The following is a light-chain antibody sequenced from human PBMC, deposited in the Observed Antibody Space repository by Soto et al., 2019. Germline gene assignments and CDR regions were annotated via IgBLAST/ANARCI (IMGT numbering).Light chain of an antibody. CDR3: QQYDNLPPLT. CDR2: DAS. J-gene: IGKJ4*01. V-gene: IGKV1-33*01. Sequence: DIQMTQSPSTLYASVGDTVTVTCRASQSVSGWLSWYQQKPGEAPKLLIYDASNLETGVPSRFSGSGSGTDFTFTISSLQPEDIATYYCQQYDNLPPLTVGGGTQVDIK. CDR1: QSVSGW.